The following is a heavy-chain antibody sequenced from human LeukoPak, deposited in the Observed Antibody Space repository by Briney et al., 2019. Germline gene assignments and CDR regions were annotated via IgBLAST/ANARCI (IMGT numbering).Heavy chain of an antibody. CDR2: IYYSGST. Sequence: SETLSLTCTVSGGSISGDYFWTWICQPPGKGLEWIGYIYYSGSTYYNPSLKSRPTISVDTSKNQFSLKLSSVTAADTAVYYCARANYFGSGSYYEDYWGQGTLVTVSS. V-gene: IGHV4-30-4*08. J-gene: IGHJ4*02. CDR1: GGSISGDYF. D-gene: IGHD3-10*01. CDR3: ARANYFGSGSYYEDY.